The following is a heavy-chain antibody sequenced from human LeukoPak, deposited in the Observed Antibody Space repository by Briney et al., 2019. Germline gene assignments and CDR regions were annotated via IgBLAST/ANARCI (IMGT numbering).Heavy chain of an antibody. CDR2: VSSDGSST. V-gene: IGHV3-74*01. J-gene: IGHJ4*02. CDR3: VKDAWMASTPLDY. Sequence: GGSLRLSCAASGFTFSSYWMHWVRQAPGKGLVWVSRVSSDGSSTTYADSVRGRFTVSRDNTKNTLYLQMNALRAEDTAVYYCVKDAWMASTPLDYWGQGTLVTVSS. CDR1: GFTFSSYW. D-gene: IGHD5-24*01.